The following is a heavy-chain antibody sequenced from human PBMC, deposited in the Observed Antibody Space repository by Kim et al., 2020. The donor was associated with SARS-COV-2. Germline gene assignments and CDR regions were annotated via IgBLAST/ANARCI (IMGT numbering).Heavy chain of an antibody. V-gene: IGHV4-34*01. CDR1: GGSFSGYY. J-gene: IGHJ3*02. Sequence: SETLSLTCAVYGGSFSGYYWSWIRQPPGKGLEWIGEINHSGSTNYNPSLKSRVTISVDTSKNQFSLKLSSVTAAVTAVYYCARGVSHPTRILKPKGYAFDIWGQGTMVTVSS. CDR3: ARGVSHPTRILKPKGYAFDI. CDR2: INHSGST.